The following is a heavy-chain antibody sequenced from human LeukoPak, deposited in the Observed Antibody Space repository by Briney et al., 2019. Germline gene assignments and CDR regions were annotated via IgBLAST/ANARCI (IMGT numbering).Heavy chain of an antibody. Sequence: SETLSLTCTVSGGSISSCYWSWIRQPPGKGLEWIGYIYYSGSIYYSGSTNYNPSLKSRVTISGDTSKNQFSLKLSSLTAADTAMYYCARGTGYSSGWYGPDNWGQGTLVTVSS. J-gene: IGHJ4*02. CDR2: IYYSGSIYYSGST. CDR1: GGSISSCY. D-gene: IGHD6-19*01. V-gene: IGHV4-59*01. CDR3: ARGTGYSSGWYGPDN.